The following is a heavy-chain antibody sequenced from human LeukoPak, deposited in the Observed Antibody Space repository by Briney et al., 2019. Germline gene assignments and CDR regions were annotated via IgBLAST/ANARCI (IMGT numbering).Heavy chain of an antibody. CDR1: GFTFGDYA. D-gene: IGHD2-15*01. Sequence: GRSLRLSCTASGFTFGDYAMSWVRQAPGKGLEWVGFIRSKAYGGTTEYAASVKGRFTISRDDSKSIAYLQMNSLKTEDTAVYYCTRGRGYCSGGSCYGYHWGQGTLVTVSS. J-gene: IGHJ5*02. CDR3: TRGRGYCSGGSCYGYH. CDR2: IRSKAYGGTT. V-gene: IGHV3-49*04.